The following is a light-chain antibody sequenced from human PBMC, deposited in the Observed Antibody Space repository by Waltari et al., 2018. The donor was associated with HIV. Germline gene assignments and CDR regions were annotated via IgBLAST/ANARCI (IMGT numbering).Light chain of an antibody. CDR1: QSLLHNNGYNY. CDR2: LAS. CDR3: LQLLHTPRLS. J-gene: IGKJ3*01. Sequence: DIVLTQSPLSLPVTPGEPATLSCRASQSLLHNNGYNYLDWYLQRPGQSPQLLIYLASHRASGVPERFSGSGSGTNFTLKISRVEAEDVGIYFCLQLLHTPRLSFGPGTKLDI. V-gene: IGKV2-28*01.